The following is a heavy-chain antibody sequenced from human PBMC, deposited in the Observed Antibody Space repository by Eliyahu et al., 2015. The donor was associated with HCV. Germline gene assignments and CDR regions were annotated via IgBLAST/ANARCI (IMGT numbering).Heavy chain of an antibody. CDR1: GGSISSGDYY. J-gene: IGHJ4*02. D-gene: IGHD3-10*01. CDR2: IYYSGST. Sequence: QVQLQESGPGLVKPSQTLSLTCTVSGGSISSGDYYWSWIRQPPGKGLEWIGYIYYSGSTYYNPSLKSRVTISVDTSKNQFSLKLSSVTAADTAVYYCARVPRVYYGSGSIGGGYFDYWGQGTLVTVSS. V-gene: IGHV4-30-4*01. CDR3: ARVPRVYYGSGSIGGGYFDY.